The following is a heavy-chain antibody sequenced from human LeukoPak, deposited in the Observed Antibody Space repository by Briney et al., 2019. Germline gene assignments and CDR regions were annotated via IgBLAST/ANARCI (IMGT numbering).Heavy chain of an antibody. J-gene: IGHJ5*02. V-gene: IGHV1-69*13. D-gene: IGHD6-13*01. CDR1: EGTFSSYA. Sequence: ASVKVSCKASEGTFSSYAISWVRQAPGQGLEWMGGIIPIFGTANYAQKFQGRVTITADESTSTAYMELSSLRSEDTAVYYCARGPLNVYSSSWSRGWFDPWGQGTLVTVSS. CDR2: IIPIFGTA. CDR3: ARGPLNVYSSSWSRGWFDP.